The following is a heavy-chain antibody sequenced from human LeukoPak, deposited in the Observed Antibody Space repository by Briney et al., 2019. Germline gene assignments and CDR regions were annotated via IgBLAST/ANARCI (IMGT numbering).Heavy chain of an antibody. V-gene: IGHV3-30*02. D-gene: IGHD5-12*01. Sequence: GGSLRLSCAASEFTFSSYGMHWVRQAPGKGLEWVAFIRYDGSNKYYADSVKGRFTISRDNSKNTLYLQMNSLRAEDTAVYYCARADLSGYDAFDIWGQGTMVTVSS. CDR2: IRYDGSNK. CDR3: ARADLSGYDAFDI. CDR1: EFTFSSYG. J-gene: IGHJ3*02.